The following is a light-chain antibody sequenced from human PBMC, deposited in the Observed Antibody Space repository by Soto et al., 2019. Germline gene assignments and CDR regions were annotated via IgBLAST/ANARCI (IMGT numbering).Light chain of an antibody. V-gene: IGKV1-5*03. Sequence: QCPYIITASVGDRVKNTSRASQTSSNWLAWYQQKPGKAPKLLIYKASTLESGVPSRFSGSGSGTECTLTTSSLQPEDFATYYCQQYKNSLTVGGGTKVDIK. J-gene: IGKJ4*01. CDR3: QQYKNSLT. CDR2: KAS. CDR1: QTSSNW.